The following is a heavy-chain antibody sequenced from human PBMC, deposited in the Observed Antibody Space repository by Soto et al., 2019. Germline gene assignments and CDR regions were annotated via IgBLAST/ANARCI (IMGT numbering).Heavy chain of an antibody. J-gene: IGHJ6*02. V-gene: IGHV1-2*04. CDR2: INPNSGGT. D-gene: IGHD3-3*01. CDR3: AGGGPITIFGVVNYGMDV. CDR1: GYTFTGYY. Sequence: GASVKVSCKASGYTFTGYYMHWVRQAPGQGLEWMGWINPNSGGTNYAQKFQGWVTMTRDTSISTAYMELSRLRSDDTAVYYCAGGGPITIFGVVNYGMDVWGQGTTVTVYS.